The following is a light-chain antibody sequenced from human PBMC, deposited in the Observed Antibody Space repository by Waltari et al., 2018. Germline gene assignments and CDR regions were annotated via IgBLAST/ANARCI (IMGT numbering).Light chain of an antibody. CDR2: EVN. V-gene: IGLV2-18*02. Sequence: QSALTQPPSVSGSPGQAVAIPCTGTPGDIGTYNRVSWYRQTPGTAPTLILFEVNNLPSGVPDRFSGSKSADTAFLIISGLQPEDEAHFYCSSYVDTNLVVFGGGTKVTVL. J-gene: IGLJ2*01. CDR3: SSYVDTNLVV. CDR1: PGDIGTYNR.